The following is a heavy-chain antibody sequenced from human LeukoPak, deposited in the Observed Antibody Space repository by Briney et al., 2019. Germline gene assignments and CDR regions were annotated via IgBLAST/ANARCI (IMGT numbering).Heavy chain of an antibody. CDR3: AIVGATNDFDY. V-gene: IGHV3-21*01. CDR2: ISSSSSYI. D-gene: IGHD1-26*01. J-gene: IGHJ4*02. CDR1: GFTFSSYS. Sequence: PGRSLRLSCAASGFTFSSYSMNWVRQAPGKGLEWVSSISSSSSYIYYADSVKGRFTISRDNAKNSLYLQMNSLRAEDTAVYYCAIVGATNDFDYWGQGTLVTVSS.